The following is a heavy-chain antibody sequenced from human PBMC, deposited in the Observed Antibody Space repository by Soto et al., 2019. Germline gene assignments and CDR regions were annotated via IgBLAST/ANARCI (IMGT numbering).Heavy chain of an antibody. Sequence: GGSLRLSCAASGFTFSSYAMSWVRQAPGKGLEWVSAISGSGGSTYYADSVKGRFTISRDNSKNTLYLQMNSLRAEDTAVYYCAKGKQWLARGLYNWFDPWGQGTLVTVSS. J-gene: IGHJ5*02. V-gene: IGHV3-23*01. CDR2: ISGSGGST. CDR1: GFTFSSYA. CDR3: AKGKQWLARGLYNWFDP. D-gene: IGHD6-19*01.